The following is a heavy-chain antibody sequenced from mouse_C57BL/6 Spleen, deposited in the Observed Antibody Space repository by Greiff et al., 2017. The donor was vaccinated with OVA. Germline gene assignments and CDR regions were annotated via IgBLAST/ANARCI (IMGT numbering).Heavy chain of an antibody. J-gene: IGHJ1*03. D-gene: IGHD1-1*01. CDR2: ICSGGST. V-gene: IGHV2-2*01. Sequence: VQLQESGPGLVQPSQSLSITCTASGFSLTSSGVHWVRQSPGKGLEWLGVICSGGSTAYNAAFISRLSISKDNSKSQVFFKINSLQADDTAIYDCANYYGSSYGYFDDWGKGTTVTVSS. CDR1: GFSLTSSG. CDR3: ANYYGSSYGYFDD.